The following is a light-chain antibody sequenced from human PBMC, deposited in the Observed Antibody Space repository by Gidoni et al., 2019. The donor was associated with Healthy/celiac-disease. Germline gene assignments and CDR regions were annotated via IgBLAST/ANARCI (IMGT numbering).Light chain of an antibody. CDR1: QSISSW. Sequence: IQMTQSPSTLSASVGDRVTITCRASQSISSWLAWYQQKPEKAPKLLIYKASSLESGVPSRFSGSGSGTEFTLTISSLQPDDFATYYCQQYNSYSWTFGQGTKVEIK. CDR2: KAS. V-gene: IGKV1-5*03. J-gene: IGKJ1*01. CDR3: QQYNSYSWT.